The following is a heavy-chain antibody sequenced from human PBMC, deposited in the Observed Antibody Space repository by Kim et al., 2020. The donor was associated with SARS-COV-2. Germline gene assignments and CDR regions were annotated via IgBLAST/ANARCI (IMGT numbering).Heavy chain of an antibody. Sequence: SETLSLTCAVSGGSISSNNWWSWVCQPPGKGLEWIGDIYHSGTTNYNPSPRSRVTISVDKSKNQFSLNLTSVTAADTAVYYCARPVAGSVWDVWGQGTTVTVSS. D-gene: IGHD6-19*01. CDR2: IYHSGTT. J-gene: IGHJ6*02. CDR3: ARPVAGSVWDV. CDR1: GGSISSNNW. V-gene: IGHV4-4*02.